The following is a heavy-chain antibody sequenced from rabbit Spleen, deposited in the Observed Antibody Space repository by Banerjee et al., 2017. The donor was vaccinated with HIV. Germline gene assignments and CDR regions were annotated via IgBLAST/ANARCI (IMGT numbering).Heavy chain of an antibody. Sequence: QEQLEESGGDLVKPEGSLTLTCAASGFSFSANYWTCWVRQAPGKGLEWIGYIDPVFGITHYANWVNCRFSISRENAQNTVFLQMTSLTAADTATYFCARDLAGYVGFGYISYLDLWGQGPLVTVS. V-gene: IGHV1S45*01. J-gene: IGHJ4*01. CDR1: GFSFSANYW. D-gene: IGHD4-2*01. CDR3: ARDLAGYVGFGYISYLDL. CDR2: IDPVFGIT.